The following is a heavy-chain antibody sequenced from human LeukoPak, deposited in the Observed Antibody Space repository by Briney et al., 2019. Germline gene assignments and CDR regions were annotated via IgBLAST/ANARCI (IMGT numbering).Heavy chain of an antibody. CDR2: IYTSGST. Sequence: PSETLSLTCTVSGGSISSYYWSWIRQPAGKGLEWIGRIYTSGSTNYNPSLKSGVTMSVDTSKNQFSLKRRSVTAPDTPVYYCARDGRMATFLDWFDPWGQGNLVTVSS. V-gene: IGHV4-4*07. D-gene: IGHD5-12*01. CDR3: ARDGRMATFLDWFDP. CDR1: GGSISSYY. J-gene: IGHJ5*02.